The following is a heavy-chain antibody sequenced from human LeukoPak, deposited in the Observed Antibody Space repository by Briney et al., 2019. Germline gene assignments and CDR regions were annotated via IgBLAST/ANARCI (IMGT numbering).Heavy chain of an antibody. CDR3: AKDRHRLNTAMVPPDY. CDR1: GFTFDDYA. V-gene: IGHV3-9*01. Sequence: GRSLRLSCAASGFTFDDYAMHWVRQAPGKGLEWVSGNSWNSGSIGYADSVKGRFTISRDNAKNSLYLQMNSLRAEDTALYYCAKDRHRLNTAMVPPDYWGQGTLVTVSS. J-gene: IGHJ4*02. D-gene: IGHD5-18*01. CDR2: NSWNSGSI.